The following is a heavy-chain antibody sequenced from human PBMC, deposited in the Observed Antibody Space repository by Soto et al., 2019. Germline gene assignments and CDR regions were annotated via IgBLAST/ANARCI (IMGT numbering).Heavy chain of an antibody. Sequence: QVQLVKSGAEVKKPGASVRVSCKTSGYTFINYGITWVRQAPGQGLEWMGWLSAYNGDTSSSEKLQDRFTMTTDTSTNTVYMDLRSLTSVDTAVYYCARWSAIVGGAEALDVCGQGTMVIVSS. CDR1: GYTFINYG. CDR3: ARWSAIVGGAEALDV. D-gene: IGHD1-26*01. J-gene: IGHJ3*01. V-gene: IGHV1-18*01. CDR2: LSAYNGDT.